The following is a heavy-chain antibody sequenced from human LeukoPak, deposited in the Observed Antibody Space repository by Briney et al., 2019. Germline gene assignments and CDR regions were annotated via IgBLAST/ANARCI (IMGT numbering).Heavy chain of an antibody. J-gene: IGHJ4*02. D-gene: IGHD6-13*01. CDR1: GFTFDDYA. CDR2: ISWNSGSI. CDR3: ASAVGIAAAGPGY. Sequence: PGRSLRLSCAASGFTFDDYAMHWVRQAPGKGLEWVSGISWNSGSIGYADSVKGRFTISRDNAKNSLYLQMNSLRAEDTAVYYCASAVGIAAAGPGYWGQGTLVTVSS. V-gene: IGHV3-9*01.